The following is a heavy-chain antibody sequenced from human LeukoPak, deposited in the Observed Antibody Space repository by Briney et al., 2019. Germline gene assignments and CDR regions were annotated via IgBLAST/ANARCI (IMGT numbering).Heavy chain of an antibody. D-gene: IGHD3-10*01. CDR2: IYTIEST. CDR3: ARGLWFGDENPPYFDY. J-gene: IGHJ4*02. Sequence: SETLSLTCTVSGGSISIFYWSWIRQPPGKGLEWIGRIYTIESTNYNPSLKSRVTISVDMSRNQCSLKLSSVTAADTAVYYCARGLWFGDENPPYFDYWGQGILVTVSS. V-gene: IGHV4-4*08. CDR1: GGSISIFY.